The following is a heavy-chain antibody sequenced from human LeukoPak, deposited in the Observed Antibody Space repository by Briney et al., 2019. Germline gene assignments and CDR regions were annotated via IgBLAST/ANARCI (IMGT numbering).Heavy chain of an antibody. J-gene: IGHJ4*02. CDR2: IYYSGST. CDR1: GYSISSGYY. D-gene: IGHD3-10*01. V-gene: IGHV4-38-2*02. Sequence: SETLSLTCTVSGYSISSGYYWGWIRQPPGKGLEWIGYIYYSGSTSYNPSLKSPVTMSVDTSKNQFSLNLSSVTAADTAVYYCARRPITAYYFDYWGQGTLVTVSS. CDR3: ARRPITAYYFDY.